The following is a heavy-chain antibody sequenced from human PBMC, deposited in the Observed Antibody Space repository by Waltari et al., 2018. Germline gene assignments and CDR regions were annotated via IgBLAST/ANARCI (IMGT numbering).Heavy chain of an antibody. CDR2: VNPRTGDT. D-gene: IGHD3-10*02. CDR1: GYIFTAYY. V-gene: IGHV1-2*02. CDR3: ARDRASLGHPMSREFDY. Sequence: QIQLVQSGAEVKKPGASVKVSCKPSGYIFTAYYVHWRRQAPGQGLEWMEKVNPRTGDTTHAQKFQYRVTLISDTSINTAYMELTRLTSDDTAVYYCARDRASLGHPMSREFDYWGRGTLVTVS. J-gene: IGHJ4*01.